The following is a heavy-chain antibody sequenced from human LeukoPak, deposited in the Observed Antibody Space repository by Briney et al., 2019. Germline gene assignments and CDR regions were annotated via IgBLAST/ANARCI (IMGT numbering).Heavy chain of an antibody. J-gene: IGHJ5*02. CDR1: GFTFSSYA. CDR2: ISGSGGST. CDR3: TRSTGYSSNWFDP. D-gene: IGHD6-19*01. Sequence: PGGSLRLSCAASGFTFSSYAMSWVRQAPGKGLEWVSAISGSGGSTYYADSVKGRFTISRDNSKNTLYLQMNSLRAEDTAVYYCTRSTGYSSNWFDPWGQGTLVTVSS. V-gene: IGHV3-23*01.